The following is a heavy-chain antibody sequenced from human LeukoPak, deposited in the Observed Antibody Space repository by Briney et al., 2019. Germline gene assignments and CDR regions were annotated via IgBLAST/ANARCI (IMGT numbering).Heavy chain of an antibody. D-gene: IGHD2-2*01. CDR1: GFTFSAYN. Sequence: GGSLTLSCVAYGFTFSAYNMDWVRQAPEKGLECVSTTSGSGGGTYYADSVKGRFTISRDNSKNTLYLQIDSLRAEDTALYYYAKRSGYCSTINCYHLYDYWGQGTLVTVSS. CDR2: TSGSGGGT. V-gene: IGHV3-23*01. CDR3: AKRSGYCSTINCYHLYDY. J-gene: IGHJ4*02.